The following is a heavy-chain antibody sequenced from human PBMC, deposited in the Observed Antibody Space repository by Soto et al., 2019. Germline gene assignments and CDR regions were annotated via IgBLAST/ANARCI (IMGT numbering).Heavy chain of an antibody. CDR3: ARQLLGALAAAGTNWFDP. Sequence: SETLSLTCTVSGGSISSSSYYWGWIRQPPGKGLEWIGSIYYSGSTYYNPSLKSRVTISIDTSKNQFSLKLSSVTAADTAVYYWARQLLGALAAAGTNWFDPWGQGTLVTVSS. J-gene: IGHJ5*02. V-gene: IGHV4-39*01. D-gene: IGHD6-13*01. CDR1: GGSISSSSYY. CDR2: IYYSGST.